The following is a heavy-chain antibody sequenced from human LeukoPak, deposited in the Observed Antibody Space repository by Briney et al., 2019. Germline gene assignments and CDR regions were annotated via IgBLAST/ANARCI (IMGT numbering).Heavy chain of an antibody. D-gene: IGHD3-22*01. CDR1: GFTFSSYA. V-gene: IGHV3-23*01. CDR2: ISGSGGST. Sequence: GGSLRLSCAASGFTFSSYAMSWVRQAPGKGLEWVSAISGSGGSTYYADSVKGRFTISRDNSKNTLYLQMNSLRAEDTAVYYCAKYSGGFDDSSGYFDYWGQGTLVTVSS. CDR3: AKYSGGFDDSSGYFDY. J-gene: IGHJ4*02.